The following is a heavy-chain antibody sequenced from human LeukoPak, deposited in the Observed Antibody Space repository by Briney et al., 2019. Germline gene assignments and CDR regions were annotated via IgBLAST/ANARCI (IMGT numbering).Heavy chain of an antibody. CDR3: ARDVGIAVAGRNWFDP. Sequence: SVKVSCKASGGTFSSYAISWVRQAPGQGLEWMGGVIPIFGTANYAQKFQGRVTITADESTSTAYMELSRLRSEDTAVYYCARDVGIAVAGRNWFDPWGQGTLVTVSS. V-gene: IGHV1-69*01. J-gene: IGHJ5*02. CDR1: GGTFSSYA. D-gene: IGHD6-19*01. CDR2: VIPIFGTA.